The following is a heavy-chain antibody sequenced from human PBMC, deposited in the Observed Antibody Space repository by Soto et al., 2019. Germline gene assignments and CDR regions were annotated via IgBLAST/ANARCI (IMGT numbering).Heavy chain of an antibody. V-gene: IGHV3-30*18. J-gene: IGHJ6*02. Sequence: GGSLRLSCAAPGFTFSSYGMHWVRQAPGKGLEWVAVISYDGSNKYYADSVKGRFTISRDNSKNTLYLQMNSLRAEDTAVYYCAKDLVTMVRGVIIPSGYYYGMDVWGQGTTVTVSS. CDR2: ISYDGSNK. CDR1: GFTFSSYG. D-gene: IGHD3-10*01. CDR3: AKDLVTMVRGVIIPSGYYYGMDV.